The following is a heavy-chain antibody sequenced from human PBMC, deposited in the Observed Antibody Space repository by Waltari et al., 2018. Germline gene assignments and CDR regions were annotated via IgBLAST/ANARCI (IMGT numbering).Heavy chain of an antibody. D-gene: IGHD5-12*01. CDR1: GGSFSGYY. J-gene: IGHJ5*02. V-gene: IGHV4-34*01. Sequence: QVQLQQWGAGLLKPSETLSLTCAVYGGSFSGYYWTWIRQPPGKGLEWFGEINHSGNPNYNPSLKSRVTTSVDMSKIQCSLKLTAVTAADTAVYYCARGQWLHNWFDPWGQGTLVTVSS. CDR3: ARGQWLHNWFDP. CDR2: INHSGNP.